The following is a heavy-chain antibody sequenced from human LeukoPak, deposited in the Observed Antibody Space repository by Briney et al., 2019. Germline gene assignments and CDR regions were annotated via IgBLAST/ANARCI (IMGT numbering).Heavy chain of an antibody. CDR3: ARGGHYYDSSGTFDY. CDR2: IIPIFGTA. V-gene: IGHV1-69*13. D-gene: IGHD3-22*01. Sequence: ASVKVSCKASGGTFSSYAISWVRQAPGQGLEWMGGIIPIFGTANYAQKFQGRVTITADESTSTAYMELSSLRSEDTAVYYCARGGHYYDSSGTFDYWGQGTLVTVSS. CDR1: GGTFSSYA. J-gene: IGHJ4*02.